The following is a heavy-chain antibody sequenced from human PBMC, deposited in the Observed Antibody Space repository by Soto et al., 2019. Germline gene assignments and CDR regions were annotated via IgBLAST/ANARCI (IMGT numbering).Heavy chain of an antibody. CDR1: GGSISSSSYF. CDR3: ARDDDWFGELS. CDR2: MYYSGTT. D-gene: IGHD3-10*01. Sequence: PSETLSLTCTVSGGSISSSSYFWGWIRQPPGKGLEWIGSMYYSGTTYYNPSLKSRVTISVDTSKNQFSLKLSSVTAADTAVYYCARDDDWFGELSWSQGTLVTVSS. V-gene: IGHV4-39*02. J-gene: IGHJ5*02.